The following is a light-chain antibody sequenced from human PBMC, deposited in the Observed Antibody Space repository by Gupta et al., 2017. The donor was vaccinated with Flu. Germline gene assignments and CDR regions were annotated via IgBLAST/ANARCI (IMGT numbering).Light chain of an antibody. CDR2: AVS. Sequence: TISCTETSSDVGAYNYVSWYQQRPGKAPNLMIYAVSNRPSGVSNRFSGSKSGNTASLTISGLQAEDEADYYCSSYTSGSASIVVFGGGTKLTVL. CDR1: SSDVGAYNY. V-gene: IGLV2-14*04. J-gene: IGLJ2*01. CDR3: SSYTSGSASIVV.